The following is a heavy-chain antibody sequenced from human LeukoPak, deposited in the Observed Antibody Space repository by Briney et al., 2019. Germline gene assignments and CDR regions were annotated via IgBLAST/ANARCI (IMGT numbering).Heavy chain of an antibody. CDR1: GFTFSNFW. J-gene: IGHJ4*02. V-gene: IGHV3-7*03. Sequence: GGSLRLSCAASGFTFSNFWMGWVRQAPGKGLEWVANIKQDETEKFYLGSVKGRFTISRDNAKNSLYLQMNSLRAEDTAVYYCAKLPGRAADYWGQGTLVTVSS. CDR3: AKLPGRAADY. CDR2: IKQDETEK.